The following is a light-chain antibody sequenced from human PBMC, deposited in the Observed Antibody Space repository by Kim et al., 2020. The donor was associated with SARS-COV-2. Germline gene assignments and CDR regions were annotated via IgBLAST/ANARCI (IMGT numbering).Light chain of an antibody. CDR1: QTVDTSY. V-gene: IGKV3-20*01. J-gene: IGKJ2*01. Sequence: SPGERATIACRASQTVDTSYFAWYQQRLGQAPRLLIYGASTRATGIPDRFRGSGSGTDFTLTISRLEPEDFAIYYCQQWRTSPYTFGQGTKVDIK. CDR2: GAS. CDR3: QQWRTSPYT.